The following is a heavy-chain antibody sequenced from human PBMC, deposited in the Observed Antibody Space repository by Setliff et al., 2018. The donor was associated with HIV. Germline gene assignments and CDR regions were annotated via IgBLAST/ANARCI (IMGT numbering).Heavy chain of an antibody. J-gene: IGHJ6*02. CDR3: ARRGDFFYYAMDV. V-gene: IGHV4-4*02. CDR2: IFHTGST. CDR1: GGSISGSKW. Sequence: PSETLSLTCAVSGGSISGSKWWHWVRQPPGKGLEWIGEIFHTGSTNYNPSLKSRVTISVDKSNNQFSLKLNSVTAADTAVYYCARRGDFFYYAMDVWGQGTTVTVSS.